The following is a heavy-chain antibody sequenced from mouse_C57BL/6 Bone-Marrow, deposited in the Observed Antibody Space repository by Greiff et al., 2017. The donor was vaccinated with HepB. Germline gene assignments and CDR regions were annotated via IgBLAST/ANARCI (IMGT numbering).Heavy chain of an antibody. J-gene: IGHJ4*01. D-gene: IGHD1-1*01. V-gene: IGHV10-1*01. CDR3: VRPILLQSVPYALDY. CDR2: ISSKSNTYAK. CDR1: GFSFNTYA. Sequence: EVQRVESGGGLVQPKGSLNLSCAASGFSFNTYAMNWVRQAPGKGLEWVARISSKSNTYAKYNAVSVKNRFTIYSDKSESMLYVQMNNFNTEDTAMYYYVRPILLQSVPYALDYWGQGTSVTVSS.